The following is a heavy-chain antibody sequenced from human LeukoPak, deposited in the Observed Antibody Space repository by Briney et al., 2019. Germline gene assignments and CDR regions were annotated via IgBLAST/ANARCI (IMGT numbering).Heavy chain of an antibody. Sequence: PSETLSLTCTVSGGSISNTNYYWGWIRQPPGKGLEWIGTIYYSGITYYNPSLKSRVTISVDTSKNQFSLKLSSVTAADTAVYYCAPGDFSGFWFDPWGRGTLVTVSS. CDR3: APGDFSGFWFDP. CDR2: IYYSGIT. CDR1: GGSISNTNYY. D-gene: IGHD3-10*01. V-gene: IGHV4-39*01. J-gene: IGHJ5*02.